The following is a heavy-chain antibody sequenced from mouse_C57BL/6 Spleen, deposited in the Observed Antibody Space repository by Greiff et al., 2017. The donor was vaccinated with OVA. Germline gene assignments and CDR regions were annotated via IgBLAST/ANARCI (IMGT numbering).Heavy chain of an antibody. V-gene: IGHV1-82*01. CDR3: ARRGYYYGREGCAY. CDR2: IYPGDGDT. CDR1: GYAFSSSW. Sequence: VQLQQSGPELVKPGASVKISCKASGYAFSSSWMNWVKQRPGQGLEWIGRIYPGDGDTNYNGKFKGKATLTADKSSSTAYMQLSSLTSEDSAVYFGARRGYYYGREGCAYWGQGTLVTVSA. D-gene: IGHD1-1*01. J-gene: IGHJ3*01.